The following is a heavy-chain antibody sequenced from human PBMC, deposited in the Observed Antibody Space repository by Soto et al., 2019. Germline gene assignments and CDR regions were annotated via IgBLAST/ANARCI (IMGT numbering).Heavy chain of an antibody. Sequence: QVQLVESGGGVVQPGRSLRLSCAASGFTFSSYGMHWVRQAPGKGLEWVAVISYDGSNKYYADSVKGRFTISRDNSKNTLDLQMNSLRAEDTAVYYCAKGAHDYGDYVGPFDYWGQGTLVTVSS. CDR2: ISYDGSNK. D-gene: IGHD4-17*01. CDR1: GFTFSSYG. V-gene: IGHV3-30*18. J-gene: IGHJ4*02. CDR3: AKGAHDYGDYVGPFDY.